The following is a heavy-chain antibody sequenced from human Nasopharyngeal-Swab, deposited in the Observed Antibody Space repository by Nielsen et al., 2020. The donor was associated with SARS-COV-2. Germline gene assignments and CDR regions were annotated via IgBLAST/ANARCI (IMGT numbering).Heavy chain of an antibody. Sequence: GESLKISCAASGFTFSSYSMNWVRQAPGKGLEWVSSISSSSSYIYYADSVKGRFTISRDNAKNSLYLQMNSLRAEDTAVYYCARDLWFGGGYWGQGTLVTVSS. D-gene: IGHD3-10*01. CDR2: ISSSSSYI. CDR3: ARDLWFGGGY. J-gene: IGHJ4*02. CDR1: GFTFSSYS. V-gene: IGHV3-21*01.